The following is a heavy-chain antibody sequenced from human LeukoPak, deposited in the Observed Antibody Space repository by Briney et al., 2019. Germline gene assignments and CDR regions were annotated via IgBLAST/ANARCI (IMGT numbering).Heavy chain of an antibody. CDR2: IYPGDSDT. D-gene: IGHD3-22*01. Sequence: GESLKISCKGSGYRFTSYWIGWVRQMPGKGLEWMGIIYPGDSDTRYSPSFQGQVTISADKSIGTAYLQWSSLKASDSAMYYCARPNYYDSSGYDYWGQGTLVTVSS. CDR3: ARPNYYDSSGYDY. CDR1: GYRFTSYW. V-gene: IGHV5-51*01. J-gene: IGHJ4*02.